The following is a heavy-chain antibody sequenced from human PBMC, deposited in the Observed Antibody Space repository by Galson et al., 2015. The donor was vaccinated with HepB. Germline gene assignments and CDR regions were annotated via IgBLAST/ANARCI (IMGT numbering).Heavy chain of an antibody. Sequence: SVKVSCKASGYTFTSYGISWVRQAPGQGLEWMGWISAYNGNTNYAQKLQGRVTMTTDTSTSTAYMELRSLRSDDTAVYYCARDEWKYYDILTGYAYWGQGTLVTVSS. CDR1: GYTFTSYG. J-gene: IGHJ4*02. D-gene: IGHD3-9*01. CDR3: ARDEWKYYDILTGYAY. V-gene: IGHV1-18*01. CDR2: ISAYNGNT.